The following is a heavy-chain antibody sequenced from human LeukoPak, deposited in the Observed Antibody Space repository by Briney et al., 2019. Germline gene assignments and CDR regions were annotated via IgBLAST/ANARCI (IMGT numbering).Heavy chain of an antibody. D-gene: IGHD2-15*01. Sequence: PSETLSLTCTVSGGSISSSSHFWGWIRQPRGKGLEWIGSMYYSGNTYYNSSLKSRFTISVDTSKNQFSLKLSSVTAADTAVYYCARHENIVVVVAATGFDNWGQGTLVTVSS. CDR2: MYYSGNT. V-gene: IGHV4-39*01. J-gene: IGHJ4*02. CDR3: ARHENIVVVVAATGFDN. CDR1: GGSISSSSHF.